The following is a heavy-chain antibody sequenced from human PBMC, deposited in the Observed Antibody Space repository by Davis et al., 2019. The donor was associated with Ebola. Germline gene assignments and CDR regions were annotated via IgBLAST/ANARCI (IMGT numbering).Heavy chain of an antibody. D-gene: IGHD6-19*01. CDR1: GFTFSGSA. V-gene: IGHV3-73*01. CDR3: TRPGYSSGRDY. Sequence: GESLKTSCAASGFTFSGSAMHRVRPASGKGLEWVGRIRSKANSYATAYAASVKGRFTISRDDSKNTAYLQMNSLKTEDTAVYYCTRPGYSSGRDYWGQGTLVTVSS. CDR2: IRSKANSYAT. J-gene: IGHJ4*02.